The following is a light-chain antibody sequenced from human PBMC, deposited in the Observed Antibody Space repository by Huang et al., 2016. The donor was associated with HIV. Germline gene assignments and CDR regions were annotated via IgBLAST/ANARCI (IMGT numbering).Light chain of an antibody. CDR2: GES. Sequence: EIVMTQSPATLSVSTGETATLSCRASHMISTNLAWYQQKPGQAPRLLIYGESTRATGVPARFSGSGSGTEFTLTISSLQSEDFAVYYCQQYNNWLMYTFGQGTKLEIK. CDR3: QQYNNWLMYT. V-gene: IGKV3-15*01. J-gene: IGKJ2*01. CDR1: HMISTN.